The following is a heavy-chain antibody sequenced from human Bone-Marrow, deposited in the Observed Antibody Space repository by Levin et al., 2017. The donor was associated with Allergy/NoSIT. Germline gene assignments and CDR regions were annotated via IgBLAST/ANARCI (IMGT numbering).Heavy chain of an antibody. J-gene: IGHJ3*01. CDR1: GGSISSGIYF. V-gene: IGHV4-31*03. Sequence: SETLSLTCTFSGGSISSGIYFWSWVRQLPGTGLEWIGYVSYSGITFYNQSLKSRVTISGDTSKNLFSLTLNSVTAADTAIYYCARGITVFGVVLAVNDAFDVWGQGTMVTVSS. CDR2: VSYSGIT. D-gene: IGHD3-3*01. CDR3: ARGITVFGVVLAVNDAFDV.